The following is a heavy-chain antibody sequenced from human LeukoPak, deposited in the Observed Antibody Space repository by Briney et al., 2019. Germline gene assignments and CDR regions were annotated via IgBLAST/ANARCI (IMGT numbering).Heavy chain of an antibody. J-gene: IGHJ4*02. D-gene: IGHD5-24*01. Sequence: PSETLSLTCAVSGGSISSSNWWRWVRQPPGKGLEWIGYIYYSGSTNYNPSLKSRVTISVDTSKNQFSLTLSSVTAADTAVYYCARAGRTDGYRSYFDYWGQGTLVTVSS. V-gene: IGHV4-4*02. CDR3: ARAGRTDGYRSYFDY. CDR2: IYYSGST. CDR1: GGSISSSNW.